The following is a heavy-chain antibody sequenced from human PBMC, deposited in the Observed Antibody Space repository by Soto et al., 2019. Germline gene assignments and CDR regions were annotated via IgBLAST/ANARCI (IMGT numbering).Heavy chain of an antibody. CDR1: GGSITGSY. CDR2: IYYSGST. J-gene: IGHJ4*02. Sequence: SETLSLTCTVSGGSITGSYWSWIRQPPGKGLEWIGYIYYSGSTNFNPSLKSRVTMSVDTARNQFSLQLSSGTAAYTGVYFCAKYRRTDAERYHFDYWGQGALVTVSS. V-gene: IGHV4-59*01. CDR3: AKYRRTDAERYHFDY. D-gene: IGHD3-9*01.